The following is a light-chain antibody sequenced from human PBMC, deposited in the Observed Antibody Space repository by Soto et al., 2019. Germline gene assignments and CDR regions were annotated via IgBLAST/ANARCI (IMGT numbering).Light chain of an antibody. CDR2: EVS. CDR3: SSYTSINTLV. Sequence: QSALTQPASVSGSPGQSITISCTGTSSDVGGFNYVSWYQQHPGKAPKVMIYEVSYRPSGVSTRFSGSKSGNTASLTISGLQAEDEAAYYCSSYTSINTLVFGGGTKLTVL. J-gene: IGLJ3*02. V-gene: IGLV2-14*01. CDR1: SSDVGGFNY.